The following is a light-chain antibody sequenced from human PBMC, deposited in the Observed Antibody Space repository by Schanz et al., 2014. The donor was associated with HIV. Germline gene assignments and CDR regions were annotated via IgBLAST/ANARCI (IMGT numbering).Light chain of an antibody. V-gene: IGKV3D-15*01. CDR3: QQYNNWPPWT. CDR1: QSISTN. Sequence: TVMTQSPAALSVTPGGRATLSCRASQSISTNLAWYQQRPGRPPRLLIYGASSRATGIPDRFSGSGSGTDFTLTISRLEPEDFAVYYCQQYNNWPPWTFGQGTKVEIK. J-gene: IGKJ1*01. CDR2: GAS.